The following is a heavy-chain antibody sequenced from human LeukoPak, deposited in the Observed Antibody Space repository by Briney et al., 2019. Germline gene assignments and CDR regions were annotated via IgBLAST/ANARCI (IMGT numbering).Heavy chain of an antibody. CDR3: ARLLGSCSGGICYGHYDY. CDR2: IYPGDSDT. J-gene: IGHJ4*02. Sequence: GESLKISCKGSGYSFTSYWIGWVRQMPGKGLEWMGIIYPGDSDTRYSPSFQGQVTISADKSISTAYLQWSSLKASDTAMYYCARLLGSCSGGICYGHYDYWGQGSRVTVSS. D-gene: IGHD2-15*01. V-gene: IGHV5-51*01. CDR1: GYSFTSYW.